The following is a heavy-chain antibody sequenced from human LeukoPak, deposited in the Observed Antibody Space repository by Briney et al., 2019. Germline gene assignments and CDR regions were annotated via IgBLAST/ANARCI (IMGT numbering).Heavy chain of an antibody. D-gene: IGHD5-12*01. J-gene: IGHJ4*02. CDR2: IYYSGST. V-gene: IGHV4-59*01. CDR3: AREQRGVATIIDY. CDR1: GGSISSYY. Sequence: SETLSLTCTVSGGSISSYYWSWIRQPPGKGLEWIGYIYYSGSTNYNPSLKSRVTISVDTSKNQFSLKLSSVTAADTAVYYCAREQRGVATIIDYWGQGTLVTVSS.